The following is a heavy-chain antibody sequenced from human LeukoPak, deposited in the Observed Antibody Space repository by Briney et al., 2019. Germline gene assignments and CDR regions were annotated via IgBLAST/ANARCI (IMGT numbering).Heavy chain of an antibody. CDR2: INHSGST. V-gene: IGHV4-34*01. CDR3: ASNYGSGSFGNWFDP. CDR1: GGSFSGYY. J-gene: IGHJ5*02. Sequence: NPSETLSLTCAVYGGSFSGYYWSWIRQPPGKGLEWIGEINHSGSTNYNPSLKSRVTISVDTSKNQFSLKLSSVTAADTAVYYCASNYGSGSFGNWFDPWGQGTLVTVSS. D-gene: IGHD3-10*01.